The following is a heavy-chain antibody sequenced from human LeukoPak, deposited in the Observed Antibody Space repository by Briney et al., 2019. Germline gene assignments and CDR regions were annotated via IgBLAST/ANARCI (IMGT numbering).Heavy chain of an antibody. CDR3: AKRVPGMDV. CDR2: ISSNGEST. J-gene: IGHJ6*02. V-gene: IGHV3-64*04. Sequence: GGSLRLSCSASGFTLSGFAMHWVRQAPGKGLDYISSISSNGESTYYADSVKGRFTISRDNSKNTLYLQMNSLRAEDTAVYYCAKRVPGMDVWGQGTTVTVSS. CDR1: GFTLSGFA.